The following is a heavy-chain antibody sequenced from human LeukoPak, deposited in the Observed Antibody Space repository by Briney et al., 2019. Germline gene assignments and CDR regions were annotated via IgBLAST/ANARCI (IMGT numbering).Heavy chain of an antibody. CDR1: GGSFSGYY. CDR3: ARHWSQGIQLWLHWFDP. CDR2: INHSGST. Sequence: SETLPLTCAVYGGSFSGYYWSWIRQPPGKGLEWIGEINHSGSTNYNPSLKSRVTISVDTSKNQFSLKLSSVTAADTAVYYCARHWSQGIQLWLHWFDPWGQGTLVTVSS. J-gene: IGHJ5*02. V-gene: IGHV4-34*01. D-gene: IGHD5-18*01.